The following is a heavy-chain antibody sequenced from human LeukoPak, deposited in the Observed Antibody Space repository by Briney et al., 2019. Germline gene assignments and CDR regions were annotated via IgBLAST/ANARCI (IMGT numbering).Heavy chain of an antibody. J-gene: IGHJ5*02. V-gene: IGHV4-34*01. CDR3: ARVFGSSWYRYCWFGP. D-gene: IGHD6-13*01. CDR1: GGSFSGYY. Sequence: SETLSLTCAVYGGSFSGYYWSWIRQPPGKGLEWIGEINHSGSTTYNPSPKSRVTISVATSKHKSSLKLSSVTAADTAVYYCARVFGSSWYRYCWFGPWGQGTLVTVSS. CDR2: INHSGST.